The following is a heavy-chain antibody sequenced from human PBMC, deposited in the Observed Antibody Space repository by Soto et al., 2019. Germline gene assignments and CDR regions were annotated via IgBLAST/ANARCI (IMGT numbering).Heavy chain of an antibody. CDR3: ARGDYGDGPNWFDP. CDR1: GGSISSGGYS. V-gene: IGHV4-30-2*01. CDR2: IYHSGST. D-gene: IGHD4-17*01. Sequence: QLQLQESGSGLVKPSQTLSLTCAVSGGSISSGGYSWSWIRQPPGKGLEWIGYIYHSGSTYYNPSLKSRVTISVDRSKNQFSLKLSSVTAADAAVYYCARGDYGDGPNWFDPWGQGTLVTVSS. J-gene: IGHJ5*02.